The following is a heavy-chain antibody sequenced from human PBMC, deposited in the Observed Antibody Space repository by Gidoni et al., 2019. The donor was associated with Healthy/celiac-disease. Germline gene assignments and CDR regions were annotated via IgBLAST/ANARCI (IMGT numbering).Heavy chain of an antibody. CDR1: GFTFSNAW. CDR2: IKSKTDGGTT. V-gene: IGHV3-15*01. D-gene: IGHD2-15*01. Sequence: EVQLVESGGGLVKPGGSLRLSCAASGFTFSNAWMSWVRQAPGKGLEWVGRIKSKTDGGTTDYAAPVKGRFTISRDDSKNTLYLQMNSLKTEDTAVYYCTTDQNRYCSGGSCQIFDYWGQGTLVTVSS. CDR3: TTDQNRYCSGGSCQIFDY. J-gene: IGHJ4*02.